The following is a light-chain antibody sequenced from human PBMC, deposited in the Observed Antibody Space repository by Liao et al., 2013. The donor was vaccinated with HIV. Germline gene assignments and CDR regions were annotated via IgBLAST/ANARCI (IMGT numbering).Light chain of an antibody. CDR1: NIGSKS. V-gene: IGLV3-21*01. Sequence: SYELTQPPSVSVVPGKTARITCGGNNIGSKSVHWYQQKPGQSPVLVIFQNNMRPLEIPERFSGSNSGSTATLTISGTQAMDEADYYCQAWDTSTAYVFGPGTRVTVL. CDR2: QNN. CDR3: QAWDTSTAYV. J-gene: IGLJ1*01.